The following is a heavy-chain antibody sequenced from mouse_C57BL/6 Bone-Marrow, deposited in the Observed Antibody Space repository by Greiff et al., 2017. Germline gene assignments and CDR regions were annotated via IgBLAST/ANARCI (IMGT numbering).Heavy chain of an antibody. CDR3: ARGGLLPWFAY. J-gene: IGHJ3*01. D-gene: IGHD2-3*01. CDR1: GYTFTSYG. V-gene: IGHV1-81*01. Sequence: QVHVKQSGAELARPGASVKLSCKASGYTFTSYGISWVKQRTGQGLEWIGEIYPRSGNTYYNEKFKGKATLTADKSSSTAYMELRSLTSEDSAVYFCARGGLLPWFAYWGQGTLVTVSA. CDR2: IYPRSGNT.